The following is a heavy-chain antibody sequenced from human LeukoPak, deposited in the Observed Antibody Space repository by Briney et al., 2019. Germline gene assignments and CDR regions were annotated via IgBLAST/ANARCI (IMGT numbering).Heavy chain of an antibody. Sequence: PGGSLRLSCPAYEFTFSRHGMHWVRQPPGKGRGGVAFIRYDESNKYYADSVKGRFTSSRDNSKSTLYLQMNSLRAEDTAVYYSAKDRGPDYPLIWGQGTLVTASS. CDR2: IRYDESNK. V-gene: IGHV3-30*02. J-gene: IGHJ4*02. CDR3: AKDRGPDYPLI. D-gene: IGHD3-16*01. CDR1: EFTFSRHG.